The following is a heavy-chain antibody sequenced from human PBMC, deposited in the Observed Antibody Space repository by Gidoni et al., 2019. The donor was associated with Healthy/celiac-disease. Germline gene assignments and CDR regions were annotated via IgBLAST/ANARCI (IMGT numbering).Heavy chain of an antibody. D-gene: IGHD2-2*02. CDR3: ARPVVPAAIGQWLAGGYAFDI. CDR2: IYYSGST. V-gene: IGHV4-39*01. Sequence: QLQLQESGPGLVKPSETLSLTCTVSGGSISSSSYYWGWSRQPPGKGLEWIGSIYYSGSTYYNPSLKSRVTISVDTSKNQFSLKLSSVTAADTAVYYCARPVVPAAIGQWLAGGYAFDIWGQGTMVTVSS. CDR1: GGSISSSSYY. J-gene: IGHJ3*02.